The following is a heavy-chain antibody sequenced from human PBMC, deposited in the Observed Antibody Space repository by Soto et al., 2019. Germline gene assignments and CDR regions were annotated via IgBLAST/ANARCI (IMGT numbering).Heavy chain of an antibody. V-gene: IGHV6-1*01. CDR3: ARVSLDPAYCSSTSCYNHYYYGMDV. CDR2: TYYRSKWYN. CDR1: GDSVSSNSAA. D-gene: IGHD2-2*02. J-gene: IGHJ6*02. Sequence: SQTLSLTCAISGDSVSSNSAAWNWIRQSPSRGLEWLGRTYYRSKWYNDYAVSVKSRITINPDTSKNQFSLQLNSVTPEDTAVYYCARVSLDPAYCSSTSCYNHYYYGMDVWGQGTTVTVSS.